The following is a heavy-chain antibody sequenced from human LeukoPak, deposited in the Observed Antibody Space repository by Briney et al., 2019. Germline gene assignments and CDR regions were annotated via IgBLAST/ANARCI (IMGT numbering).Heavy chain of an antibody. CDR1: GGSISSSSYY. V-gene: IGHV4-39*01. CDR2: IYYSGNT. J-gene: IGHJ4*02. CDR3: ARSFSGNYYTDY. D-gene: IGHD1-26*01. Sequence: SETLSLTCTVSGGSISSSSYYWGWIRQPPGKGLEWIGSIYYSGNTYYNPSLKSRVTISVDTSKNRFSLRLNSVTAADTAVYYCARSFSGNYYTDYWGQGTLVTVSS.